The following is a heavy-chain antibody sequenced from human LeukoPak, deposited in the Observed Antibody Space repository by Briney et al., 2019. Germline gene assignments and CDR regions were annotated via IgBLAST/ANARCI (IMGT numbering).Heavy chain of an antibody. J-gene: IGHJ4*02. CDR3: AREPLSVSLWFGELHY. D-gene: IGHD3-10*01. CDR1: GGTVSSYA. V-gene: IGHV1-69*13. CDR2: IIPIFGTA. Sequence: ASVKVSCKASGGTVSSYAISWVRQAPGQGLEWMGGIIPIFGTANYAQKFQGRVTITADESTSTAYMELSSLRSEDTAVYYCAREPLSVSLWFGELHYWGQGTLVTVSS.